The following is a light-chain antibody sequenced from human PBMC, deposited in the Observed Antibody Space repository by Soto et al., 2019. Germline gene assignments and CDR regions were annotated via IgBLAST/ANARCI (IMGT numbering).Light chain of an antibody. Sequence: EIAMTQSPATLSVSPGERATLSCRASQSVNSNLAWYQQKPGQAPRLLIYGASTRATGIPARFSGSASGTELTVTISSLQSEDFAVYYCQQYNNWPLTFGGGTKVEIK. J-gene: IGKJ4*01. CDR1: QSVNSN. V-gene: IGKV3-15*01. CDR3: QQYNNWPLT. CDR2: GAS.